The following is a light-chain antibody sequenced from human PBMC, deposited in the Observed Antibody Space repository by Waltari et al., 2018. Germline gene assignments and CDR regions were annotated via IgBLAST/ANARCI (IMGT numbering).Light chain of an antibody. J-gene: IGKJ1*01. V-gene: IGKV3-15*01. CDR2: GAS. Sequence: EIVMTQSPATLSVSPGARATLSCRASQSVSSNLAWYQQRPGQAPRLLIYGASTRATGIPARFSGNRSGTEFTLTISSLQSEDFAVYYCQQYDNWPRTFGQGTKVDI. CDR3: QQYDNWPRT. CDR1: QSVSSN.